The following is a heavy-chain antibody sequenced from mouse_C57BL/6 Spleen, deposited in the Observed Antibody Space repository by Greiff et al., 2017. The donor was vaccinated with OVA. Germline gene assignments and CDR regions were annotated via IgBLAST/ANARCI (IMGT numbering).Heavy chain of an antibody. V-gene: IGHV1-82*01. CDR1: GYAFSSSW. J-gene: IGHJ4*01. D-gene: IGHD2-1*01. Sequence: VQLVESGPELVKPGASVKISCKASGYAFSSSWMNWVKQRPGKGLEWIGRIYPGDGDTNYNGKFKGKATLTADKSSSTAYMQLSSLTSEDSAVYFCARSFYYGNYVDAMDYWGQGTSVTVSS. CDR2: IYPGDGDT. CDR3: ARSFYYGNYVDAMDY.